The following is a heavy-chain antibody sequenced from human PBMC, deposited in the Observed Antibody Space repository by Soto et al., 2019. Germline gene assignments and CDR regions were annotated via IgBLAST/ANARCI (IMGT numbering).Heavy chain of an antibody. J-gene: IGHJ4*01. Sequence: GGSLRLSCVTSGFTFDEYTMHWVRQAPGKGLEWVSGFYRTSGSMGFADSVKGRFTISRDNAKNSLYLQMNSLRAEDTAFYYCAATYGDFNYFIYWGQGTLVTVSS. D-gene: IGHD4-17*01. CDR3: AATYGDFNYFIY. CDR1: GFTFDEYT. V-gene: IGHV3-9*01. CDR2: FYRTSGSM.